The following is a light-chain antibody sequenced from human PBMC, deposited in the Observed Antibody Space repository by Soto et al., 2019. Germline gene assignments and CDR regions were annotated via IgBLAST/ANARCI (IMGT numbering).Light chain of an antibody. CDR3: QQSYSTPDT. CDR1: QSISSY. J-gene: IGKJ2*01. Sequence: DIPMTQSPSSLSASVRDRVTITCRASQSISSYLNWYQQKPGKAPKLLIYAASSLQSGVPSRFSGSGSGTDFTLTISSLQPEDFASYYCQQSYSTPDTFGQGTKLEIK. V-gene: IGKV1-39*01. CDR2: AAS.